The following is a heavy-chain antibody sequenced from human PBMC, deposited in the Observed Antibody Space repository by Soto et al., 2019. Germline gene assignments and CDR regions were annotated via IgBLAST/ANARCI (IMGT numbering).Heavy chain of an antibody. CDR1: TGSIFSHSFY. CDR2: INHSGSA. D-gene: IGHD6-19*01. Sequence: QLQLQESGPGLVKPSETLSLTCNVSTGSIFSHSFYWGWIRQPPGMGLEWIGTINHSGSAYYNPSLKSRVTISVDTSKNQFSLTLSSVTAADTAVYYCARRYAPRYSSGNNHFDLWGQGTLVTVSS. J-gene: IGHJ4*02. V-gene: IGHV4-39*01. CDR3: ARRYAPRYSSGNNHFDL.